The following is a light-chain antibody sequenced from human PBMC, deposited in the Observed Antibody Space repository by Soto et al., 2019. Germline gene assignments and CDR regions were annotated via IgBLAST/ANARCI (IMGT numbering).Light chain of an antibody. J-gene: IGLJ2*01. CDR2: EVT. Sequence: QSALTQPPSASGSPGQSVTISCSGSSNDVGRCNYVSWYQQYPGKVPKLIIYEVTKRPSGVPDRFSGSKSDNTASLTISGLQAEDWACYFFGSLAGGGSFVLFGGGNKLTVL. V-gene: IGLV2-8*01. CDR3: GSLAGGGSFVL. CDR1: SNDVGRCNY.